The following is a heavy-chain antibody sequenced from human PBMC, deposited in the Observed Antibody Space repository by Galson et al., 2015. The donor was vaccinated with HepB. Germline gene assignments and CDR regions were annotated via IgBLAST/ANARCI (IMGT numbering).Heavy chain of an antibody. V-gene: IGHV5-51*01. D-gene: IGHD6-19*01. CDR2: IYPGDSDT. CDR1: GYSFTSYW. CDR3: ARCTGSGWSTHWYFDL. J-gene: IGHJ2*01. Sequence: QSGAEVKKPGESLKISCKGSGYSFTSYWIGWVRQMPGKDLEWMGIIYPGDSDTRYSPSFQGQVTISADKSISTAYLQWSSLKASDTAMYYCARCTGSGWSTHWYFDLWGRGTLVTVSS.